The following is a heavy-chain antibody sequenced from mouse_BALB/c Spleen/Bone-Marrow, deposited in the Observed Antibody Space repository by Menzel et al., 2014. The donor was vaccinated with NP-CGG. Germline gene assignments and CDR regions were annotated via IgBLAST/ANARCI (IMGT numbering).Heavy chain of an antibody. Sequence: QVQLQQSGAELVRPGSSVKISCKASGYAFSTYWMNWVKQRPGQGLEWIGQIYPGDGDTNYNGKFKGKATLTADKSSSTASMQLSSLTSEDFAVYFCARVGFSFDYWGQGTTLTVSS. J-gene: IGHJ2*01. D-gene: IGHD3-1*01. CDR2: IYPGDGDT. V-gene: IGHV1-80*01. CDR3: ARVGFSFDY. CDR1: GYAFSTYW.